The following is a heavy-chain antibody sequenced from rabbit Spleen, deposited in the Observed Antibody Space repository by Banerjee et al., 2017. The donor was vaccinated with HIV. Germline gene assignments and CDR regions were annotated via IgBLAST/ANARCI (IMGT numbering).Heavy chain of an antibody. CDR1: GFSLTNNYV. CDR2: INTATGKA. Sequence: QEQLEESGGGLVQPEGSLTLTCKVSGFSLTNNYVMRWVRQAPGKGLEWIACINTATGKAVYASWAKGRFTISKTSSTTVTLQMTSLTAADTATYFCARNFDLWGPGTLVTVS. CDR3: ARNFDL. V-gene: IGHV1S45*01. J-gene: IGHJ4*01.